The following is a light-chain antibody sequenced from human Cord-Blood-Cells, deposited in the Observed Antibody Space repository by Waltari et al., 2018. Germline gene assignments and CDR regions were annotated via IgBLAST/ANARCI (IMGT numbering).Light chain of an antibody. Sequence: EIVLTQCLATLPLSPGERATLSCRASQSVSSYLAWYQQKPGQAPRLLTKDASNRATGIPARFSGSGSGTDFTLTISSLEPEDFAVYYCQQRSNWPHTFGQGTKLEIK. CDR3: QQRSNWPHT. V-gene: IGKV3-11*01. CDR1: QSVSSY. J-gene: IGKJ2*01. CDR2: DAS.